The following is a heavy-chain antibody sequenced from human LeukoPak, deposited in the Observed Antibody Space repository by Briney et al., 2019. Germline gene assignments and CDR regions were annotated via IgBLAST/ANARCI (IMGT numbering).Heavy chain of an antibody. D-gene: IGHD3-9*01. V-gene: IGHV4-31*03. CDR2: IYYSGST. CDR3: ARDARSNDWSYFDF. CDR1: GGSISSGGYY. Sequence: SETLSLTCTVSGGSISSGGYYWSWIRQYPGMGLEWIGYIYYSGSTHYNPSLKSRVTMSVDTSENQYSLKLSSVTAADTAVYYCARDARSNDWSYFDFWGQGILVTVSS. J-gene: IGHJ4*02.